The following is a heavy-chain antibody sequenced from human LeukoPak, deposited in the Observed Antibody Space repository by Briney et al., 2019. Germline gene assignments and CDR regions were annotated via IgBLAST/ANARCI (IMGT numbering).Heavy chain of an antibody. CDR1: GGSISSYY. J-gene: IGHJ4*02. CDR3: ARAGYTISSYRFDY. Sequence: SETLSLTCTVSGGSISSYYWNWIRQPAGKGLEWIGRIYTSVSTNYNPSLRSRVTMSVDTSKNQFSLELKSVTAADTGIYFCARAGYTISSYRFDYWGPGALVTVAA. V-gene: IGHV4-4*07. D-gene: IGHD5-18*01. CDR2: IYTSVST.